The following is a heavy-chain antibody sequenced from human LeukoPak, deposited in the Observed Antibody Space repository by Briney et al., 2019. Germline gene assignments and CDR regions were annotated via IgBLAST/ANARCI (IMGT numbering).Heavy chain of an antibody. Sequence: GGSLTLSCAASGFTFTSYSMNWVRQAPGKGLEWVSSISSSSSYIYYADSVKGRFTISRHNAKNSLYLQMSSLRAEDTAIYYCARLYDILTGAFDYWGQGTLVTVCS. V-gene: IGHV3-21*01. CDR2: ISSSSSYI. J-gene: IGHJ4*02. CDR1: GFTFTSYS. CDR3: ARLYDILTGAFDY. D-gene: IGHD3-9*01.